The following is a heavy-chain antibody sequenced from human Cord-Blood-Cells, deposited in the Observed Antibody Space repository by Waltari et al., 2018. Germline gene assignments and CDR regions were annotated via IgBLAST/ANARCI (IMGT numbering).Heavy chain of an antibody. CDR3: ARDHTYLGLEWYFDL. CDR1: GFTVSSNY. V-gene: IGHV3-53*01. CDR2: IYSGGST. D-gene: IGHD7-27*01. J-gene: IGHJ2*01. Sequence: EVQLVESGGGLIQPGGSLRLSCAASGFTVSSNYMSWVRQAPGKGLEWVSVIYSGGSTYYADSVKGRFTISRDNSKNTLYLQMNSLRAEDTAVYYCARDHTYLGLEWYFDLWGRGTLVTVSS.